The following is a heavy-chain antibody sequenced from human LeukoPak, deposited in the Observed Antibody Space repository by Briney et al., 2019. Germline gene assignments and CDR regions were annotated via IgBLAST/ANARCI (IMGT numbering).Heavy chain of an antibody. Sequence: SGPALVEPTQTLTLTCTFSGFSLSTTGMCVSWIRQPPGKALEWLALIDWDDDKYYSTSLKTRLTISKDTSKNQVVLTMTNMDPVDTATYYCARVVPAAIVPAEYFQHWGQGTLVTVSS. CDR2: IDWDDDK. J-gene: IGHJ1*01. CDR3: ARVVPAAIVPAEYFQH. D-gene: IGHD2-2*01. CDR1: GFSLSTTGMC. V-gene: IGHV2-70*01.